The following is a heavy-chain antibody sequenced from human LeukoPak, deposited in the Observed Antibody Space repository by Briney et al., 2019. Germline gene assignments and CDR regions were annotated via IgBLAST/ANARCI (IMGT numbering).Heavy chain of an antibody. V-gene: IGHV3-66*01. D-gene: IGHD2-15*01. Sequence: GGSLRLSCVLSGFTVGGNYMSWVRQAPGRGLEWVSTIYSGGTTYYADAVKGRFIISRDNSKNTLFLQMNSLRAEDTAIYYCARDAGYCSDGVCYRTRFDSWGQGALVTVSS. J-gene: IGHJ4*02. CDR2: IYSGGTT. CDR1: GFTVGGNY. CDR3: ARDAGYCSDGVCYRTRFDS.